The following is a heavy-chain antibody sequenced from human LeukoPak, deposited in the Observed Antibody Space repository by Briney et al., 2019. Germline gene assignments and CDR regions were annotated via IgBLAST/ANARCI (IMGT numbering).Heavy chain of an antibody. V-gene: IGHV1-69*06. J-gene: IGHJ4*02. CDR2: IIPIFGTA. D-gene: IGHD6-19*01. Sequence: SVKVSCKASGGTFSSYAISWVRQAPGQGLEWMGGIIPIFGTANYAQKFQGRVTITADKSTSTAYMELSSLRSEDTAVYYCARDLPYSSGSLGYWGQGTLVTVSS. CDR3: ARDLPYSSGSLGY. CDR1: GGTFSSYA.